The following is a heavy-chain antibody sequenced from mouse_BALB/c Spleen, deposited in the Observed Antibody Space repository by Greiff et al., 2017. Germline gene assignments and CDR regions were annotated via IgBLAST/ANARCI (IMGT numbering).Heavy chain of an antibody. Sequence: VQLQQSGPVLARPGASVKMSCKASGYTFTSYWMHWVKQRPGQGLEWIGAIYPGNSDTSYNQKFKGKAKLTAVTSTSTAYMELSSLTNEDSAVYYCTIWDYENYAMDYWGQGTSVTVSS. V-gene: IGHV1-5*01. CDR2: IYPGNSDT. CDR1: GYTFTSYW. CDR3: TIWDYENYAMDY. J-gene: IGHJ4*01. D-gene: IGHD2-4*01.